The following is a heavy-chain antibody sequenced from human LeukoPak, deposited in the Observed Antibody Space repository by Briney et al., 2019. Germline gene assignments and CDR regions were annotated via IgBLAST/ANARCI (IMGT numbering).Heavy chain of an antibody. Sequence: ASVKVSCKVSGYTLTGLSMHWVRQAPGKGLEWMGGFDPEDGETIYAQKFQGRVTMTEDTSTDTAYMELSSLRSEDTAVYYCASTTGYYDSSGYYQFDYWGQGTLVTVSS. CDR2: FDPEDGET. V-gene: IGHV1-24*01. J-gene: IGHJ4*02. D-gene: IGHD3-22*01. CDR1: GYTLTGLS. CDR3: ASTTGYYDSSGYYQFDY.